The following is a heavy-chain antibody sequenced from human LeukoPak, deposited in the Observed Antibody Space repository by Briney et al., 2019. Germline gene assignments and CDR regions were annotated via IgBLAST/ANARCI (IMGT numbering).Heavy chain of an antibody. CDR3: AELGITMIGGV. V-gene: IGHV3-7*01. Sequence: GGSLRLSCAASGFTFSRYWMSWVRQAPGKGLEWVANIKQDGSETYYVDSVKGQFTISRDNAKNSLYLQMNSLRAEDTAVYYCAELGITMIGGVWGKGTTVTISS. CDR1: GFTFSRYW. J-gene: IGHJ6*04. D-gene: IGHD3-10*02. CDR2: IKQDGSET.